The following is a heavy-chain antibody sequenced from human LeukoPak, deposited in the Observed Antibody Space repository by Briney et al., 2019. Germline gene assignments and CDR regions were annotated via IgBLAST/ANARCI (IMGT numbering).Heavy chain of an antibody. Sequence: GGSLRLSCAASGFTFSSYGMHWVRQAPGKGLEWVAVIWYDGSNKYYADSVKGRFTISRDNSKNTLYLQMSSLRAEDTAVYYCARPVGSSGYYSPPGWVDYWGQGTLVTVSS. V-gene: IGHV3-33*01. CDR2: IWYDGSNK. CDR1: GFTFSSYG. D-gene: IGHD3-22*01. J-gene: IGHJ4*02. CDR3: ARPVGSSGYYSPPGWVDY.